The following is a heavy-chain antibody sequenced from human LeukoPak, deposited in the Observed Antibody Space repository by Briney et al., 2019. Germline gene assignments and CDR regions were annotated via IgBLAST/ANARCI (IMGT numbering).Heavy chain of an antibody. D-gene: IGHD6-19*01. J-gene: IGHJ4*02. V-gene: IGHV1-2*04. CDR2: INPNSGGT. CDR1: GYTFTGYY. CDR3: ARDVKPSGWYLLRY. Sequence: SVKVSCKASGYTFTGYYIHWVRQAPGQGLEWMGWINPNSGGTNYAQKFQGWVTMTRDTSISTAYMELSRLRSDDTAVYYCARDVKPSGWYLLRYWGQGTLVTVSS.